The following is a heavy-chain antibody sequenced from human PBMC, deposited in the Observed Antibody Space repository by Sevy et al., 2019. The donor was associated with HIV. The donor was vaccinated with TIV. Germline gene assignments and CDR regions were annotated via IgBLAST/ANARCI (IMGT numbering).Heavy chain of an antibody. CDR2: ISYDGSNK. J-gene: IGHJ4*02. Sequence: GGSLRLSCAASGFTFSSYGMHWVRQAPGKGLEWVAVISYDGSNKYYADSVKGRLTISRDNSKNTLYLQMNSLRAEDTAVYYCAKDRQLMEAGTTYFDYWGQGTLVTVSS. D-gene: IGHD1-7*01. CDR1: GFTFSSYG. V-gene: IGHV3-30*18. CDR3: AKDRQLMEAGTTYFDY.